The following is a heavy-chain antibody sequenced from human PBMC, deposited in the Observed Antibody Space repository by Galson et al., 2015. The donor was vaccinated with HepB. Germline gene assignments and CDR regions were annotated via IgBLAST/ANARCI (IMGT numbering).Heavy chain of an antibody. CDR2: ISYDGSNK. CDR1: GFTFSSYG. D-gene: IGHD1-26*01. J-gene: IGHJ4*02. V-gene: IGHV3-30*18. CDR3: AKDGGSYYGLEYYFDY. Sequence: SLRLSCAASGFTFSSYGMHWVRQAPGKGLEWVAVISYDGSNKYYADSVKGRFTISRDNSKNTLYLQMNSLRAEDTAVYHCAKDGGSYYGLEYYFDYWGQGTLVTVSS.